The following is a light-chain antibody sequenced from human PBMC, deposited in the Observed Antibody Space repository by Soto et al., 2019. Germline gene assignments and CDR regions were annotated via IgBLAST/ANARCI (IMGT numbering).Light chain of an antibody. J-gene: IGLJ3*02. V-gene: IGLV2-8*01. CDR2: EVS. CDR1: SSDVGGYYY. Sequence: QSALTQPPSASGSPGQSVTISCTGSSSDVGGYYYVSWYQQHPGKAPKLMISEVSKRPSGVPDRFSGSKSGNTASLTVSGLQAEDEADYYCSSYAGSHNWVFGGGTKLTVL. CDR3: SSYAGSHNWV.